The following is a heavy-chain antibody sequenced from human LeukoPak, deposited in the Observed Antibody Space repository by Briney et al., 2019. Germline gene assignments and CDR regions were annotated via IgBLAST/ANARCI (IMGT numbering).Heavy chain of an antibody. CDR3: ARRDIVVVPAAIFGAFDI. CDR1: GFTFSSYA. J-gene: IGHJ3*02. Sequence: SGGSLRLSCAASGFTFSSYAMHWVRQAPGKGLEWVAVISYDGSNKYYADSVKGRFTISRDNAENSLYLQMNSLRAEDTALYYCARRDIVVVPAAIFGAFDIWGQGTMVTVSS. CDR2: ISYDGSNK. V-gene: IGHV3-30*04. D-gene: IGHD2-2*02.